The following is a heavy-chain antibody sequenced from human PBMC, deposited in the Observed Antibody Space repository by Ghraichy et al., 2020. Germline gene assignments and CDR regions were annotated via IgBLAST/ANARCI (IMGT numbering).Heavy chain of an antibody. CDR2: IYHSGST. D-gene: IGHD5-18*01. J-gene: IGHJ2*01. CDR3: ARGPGGYSYGDWYFDL. CDR1: GGSISSGGYS. Sequence: SETLSLTCAVSGGSISSGGYSWSWIRQPPGKGLEWIGYIYHSGSTYYNPSLKSRVTISVDRSKNQFSLKLSSVTAADTAVYYCARGPGGYSYGDWYFDLWGRGTLVTVSS. V-gene: IGHV4-30-2*01.